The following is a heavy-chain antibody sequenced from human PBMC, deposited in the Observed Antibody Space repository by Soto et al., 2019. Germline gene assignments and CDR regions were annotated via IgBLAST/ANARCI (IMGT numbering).Heavy chain of an antibody. J-gene: IGHJ5*02. CDR1: GGTFSSYA. CDR2: IIPIFGTA. V-gene: IGHV1-69*06. Sequence: SVKVSCKXSGGTFSSYAISWVRQAPGQGLEWMGGIIPIFGTANYAQKFQGRVTITADKSTSTAYMELSSLRSEDTAVYYCARRHNWNDGWFDPWGQGTLVTVSS. CDR3: ARRHNWNDGWFDP. D-gene: IGHD1-1*01.